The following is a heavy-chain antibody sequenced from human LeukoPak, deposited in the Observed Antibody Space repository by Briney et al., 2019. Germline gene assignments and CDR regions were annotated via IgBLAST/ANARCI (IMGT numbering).Heavy chain of an antibody. Sequence: PGGSLRLSCAASGFSFSSYAMSWVRQAPGKGLEWVSAISGSGVSTFYADSVKGRFTISRDNSMHTLYLHMNSLRADDTAIYYCACLGGLTRTTVAGTNFWGQGTLVTVSS. D-gene: IGHD6-13*01. CDR2: ISGSGVST. CDR3: ACLGGLTRTTVAGTNF. J-gene: IGHJ4*02. CDR1: GFSFSSYA. V-gene: IGHV3-23*01.